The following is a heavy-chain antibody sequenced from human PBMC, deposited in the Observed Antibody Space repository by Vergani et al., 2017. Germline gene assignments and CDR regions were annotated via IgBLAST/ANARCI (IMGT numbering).Heavy chain of an antibody. J-gene: IGHJ4*02. V-gene: IGHV3-11*01. D-gene: IGHD3-22*01. CDR1: GGSFSGYY. CDR2: ISSSGSTI. Sequence: QVQLQQWGAGLLKPSETLSLTCAVYGGSFSGYYWSWIRQAPGKGLEWVSYISSSGSTIYYADSVKGRFTISRDNAKNSLYLQMNSLRAEDTAVYYCARDNHYDSSDYWGQGTLVTVSS. CDR3: ARDNHYDSSDY.